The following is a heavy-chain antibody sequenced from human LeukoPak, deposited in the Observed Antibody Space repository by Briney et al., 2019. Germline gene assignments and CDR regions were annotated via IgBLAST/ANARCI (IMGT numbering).Heavy chain of an antibody. CDR2: INSNSGGT. CDR3: ARAGYCSSTSCRPFDP. CDR1: GYTFTGYY. D-gene: IGHD2-2*01. J-gene: IGHJ5*02. V-gene: IGHV1-2*02. Sequence: ASVKVSCKASGYTFTGYYMHWVRQAPGQGLEWMGWINSNSGGTNYAQKFQGRVTMTRDTSISTAYMELSRLRSDDTAVYYCARAGYCSSTSCRPFDPWGQGTLVTVSS.